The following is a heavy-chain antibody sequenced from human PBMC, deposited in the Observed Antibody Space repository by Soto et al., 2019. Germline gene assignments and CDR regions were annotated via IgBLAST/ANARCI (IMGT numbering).Heavy chain of an antibody. CDR2: TDYSGNT. Sequence: QVQLQESGPGLVRPSETLSLTCTVSSDSISSYYWIWIRQSPGKGLEWIGYTDYSGNTNYNPSLKSRVTISGYTSKNQLSLRLSSVTAADTAVYYCARAVGDPLYYLDYWGQGTLVTVSS. D-gene: IGHD6-19*01. CDR3: ARAVGDPLYYLDY. V-gene: IGHV4-59*08. J-gene: IGHJ4*02. CDR1: SDSISSYY.